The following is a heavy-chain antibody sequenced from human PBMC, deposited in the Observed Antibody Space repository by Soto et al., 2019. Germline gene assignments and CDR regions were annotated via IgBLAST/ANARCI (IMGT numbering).Heavy chain of an antibody. J-gene: IGHJ5*02. CDR3: ARGKKWVVVPAAMCWFDP. CDR1: GGSFSGYY. V-gene: IGHV4-34*01. Sequence: QVQLQQWGAGLLKPSETLSLTCAVYGGSFSGYYWSWIRQPPGKGLEWIGEINHSGSTNYNPSLNSRVTISVDTSKNQFSLKLSSGTAADTAVYYCARGKKWVVVPAAMCWFDPWGQGTLVTVSS. CDR2: INHSGST. D-gene: IGHD2-2*01.